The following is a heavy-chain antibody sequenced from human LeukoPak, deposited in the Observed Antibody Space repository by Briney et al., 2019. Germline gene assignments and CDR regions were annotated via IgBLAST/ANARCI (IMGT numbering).Heavy chain of an antibody. V-gene: IGHV4-59*01. CDR3: ARVAARYVGMDV. D-gene: IGHD6-6*01. Sequence: PSETLSLTCTVSAGSLNNDYWSWVRQPPGKGLEWIGYIYYSGSTNYNPSLKSRVTISVDTSKKQVSLNLSSVTAADTAVYYCARVAARYVGMDVWGQGTTVTVSS. CDR2: IYYSGST. CDR1: AGSLNNDY. J-gene: IGHJ6*02.